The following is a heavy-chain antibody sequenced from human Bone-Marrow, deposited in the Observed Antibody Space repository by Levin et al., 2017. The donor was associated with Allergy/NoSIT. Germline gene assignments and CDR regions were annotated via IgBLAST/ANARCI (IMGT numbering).Heavy chain of an antibody. CDR1: GGSIGSFY. V-gene: IGHV4-59*08. CDR3: ARHWAVAGRAIYYYGMDV. J-gene: IGHJ6*02. Sequence: SETLSLTCTVSGGSIGSFYWSWIRQPPGRGLEWIGYIYDSGSTNYNPSLRNRVTILLDTSKNQFSLKLSSVSAADTAVYYCARHWAVAGRAIYYYGMDVWGQGTTVTVSS. D-gene: IGHD6-19*01. CDR2: IYDSGST.